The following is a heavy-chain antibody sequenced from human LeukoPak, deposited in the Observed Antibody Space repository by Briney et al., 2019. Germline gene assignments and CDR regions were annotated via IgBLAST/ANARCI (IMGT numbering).Heavy chain of an antibody. CDR2: INAGNGNT. V-gene: IGHV1-3*03. CDR3: ARDQRRLWFGELLDYYMDV. CDR1: GYTFTGYY. Sequence: ASVKVSCKASGYTFTGYYMHWVRQAPGQGLEWMGWINAGNGNTKYSQEFQGRVTITRDTSASTAYMELSSLRSEDMAIYYCARDQRRLWFGELLDYYMDVWGKGTTVTVSS. J-gene: IGHJ6*03. D-gene: IGHD3-10*01.